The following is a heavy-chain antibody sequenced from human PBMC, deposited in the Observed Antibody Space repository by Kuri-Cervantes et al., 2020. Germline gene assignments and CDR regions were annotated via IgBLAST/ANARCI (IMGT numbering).Heavy chain of an antibody. CDR1: GFTFSNSD. V-gene: IGHV3-35*01. D-gene: IGHD3-16*01. CDR3: ARDVGGPLFRWTDYYGMDV. J-gene: IGHJ6*02. Sequence: GESLKISCAASGFTFSNSDMNWVHQAPGKGLEWVSGVSWNGSRTHYADSVKGRFIISRDNSRNTLYLQTNSLRAEDTAVYYCARDVGGPLFRWTDYYGMDVWGQGTTVTVSS. CDR2: VSWNGSRT.